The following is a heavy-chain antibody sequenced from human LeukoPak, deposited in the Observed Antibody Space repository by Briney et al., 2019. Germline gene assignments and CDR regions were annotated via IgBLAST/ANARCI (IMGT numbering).Heavy chain of an antibody. D-gene: IGHD3-10*01. J-gene: IGHJ4*02. V-gene: IGHV4-38-2*01. CDR1: GYSISRGYY. CDR2: IYHIGST. Sequence: SETLSLTCGVSGYSISRGYYWAWIRQPPGKGLEWIGTIYHIGSTYYTPSLGSRVTISVDTSKNEFSLNLKSLTAADTAVYYCARAGWIITSGIDYWGQGALVTVSS. CDR3: ARAGWIITSGIDY.